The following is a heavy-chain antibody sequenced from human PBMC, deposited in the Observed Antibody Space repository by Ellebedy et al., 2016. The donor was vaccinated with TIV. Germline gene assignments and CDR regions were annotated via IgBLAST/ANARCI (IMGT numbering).Heavy chain of an antibody. CDR2: MSHDGSNK. CDR3: ARAALVLPAAMTRPEYFLY. V-gene: IGHV3-30-3*01. CDR1: GFTFNSYI. Sequence: GESLKISXAASGFTFNSYIMHWVRQAPGKGLEWVAAMSHDGSNKIYADAVKGRFTISRDNSNNTLNLQMNTLRVEDTAVYYCARAALVLPAAMTRPEYFLYWGQGTLVTVSS. D-gene: IGHD2-2*01. J-gene: IGHJ1*01.